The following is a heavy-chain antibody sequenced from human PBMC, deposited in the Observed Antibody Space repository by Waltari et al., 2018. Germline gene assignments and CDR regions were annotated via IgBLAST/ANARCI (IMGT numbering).Heavy chain of an antibody. V-gene: IGHV1-69*04. CDR1: GGTFSSYA. D-gene: IGHD5-12*01. Sequence: QVQLVQSGAEVKKPGSSVKVSCKASGGTFSSYAISWVRQAPGQGLEWMGRIIPILGIATYAQKFQGRGSITADKSTSTAYMELSSLRSEDTAVYYCARDLGYSGYDSSIPFDYWGQGTLVTVSS. J-gene: IGHJ4*02. CDR2: IIPILGIA. CDR3: ARDLGYSGYDSSIPFDY.